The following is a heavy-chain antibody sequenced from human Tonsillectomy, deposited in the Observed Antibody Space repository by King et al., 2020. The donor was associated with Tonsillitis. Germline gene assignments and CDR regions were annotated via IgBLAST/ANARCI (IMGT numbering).Heavy chain of an antibody. CDR1: GYTFTDYY. J-gene: IGHJ4*02. Sequence: VQLVQSGAEAKKPGASVKVSCKASGYTFTDYYMHWVRQAPGQGLEEMGRINPNSGGTNYAQKFQGRVTMTRDTSISTAYMELSRLRSDDTAVYYCARELLGGGPRDFWGQGTLVTVSS. V-gene: IGHV1-2*02. D-gene: IGHD3-16*01. CDR3: ARELLGGGPRDF. CDR2: INPNSGGT.